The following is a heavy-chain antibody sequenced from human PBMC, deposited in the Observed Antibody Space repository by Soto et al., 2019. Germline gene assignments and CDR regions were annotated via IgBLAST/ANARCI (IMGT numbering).Heavy chain of an antibody. J-gene: IGHJ4*02. CDR1: GFTFSNYA. CDR2: ISGSGDST. D-gene: IGHD3-3*01. CDR3: AKDTPQEWLLVFHY. Sequence: GGSLRLSCAGSGFTFSNYAMGWVRQAPGKGLEWVSAISGSGDSTYYANSVKGRFTISRDNSKNTLYLQMNSLRAEDTAVYYCAKDTPQEWLLVFHYWGQGTLVTVSS. V-gene: IGHV3-23*01.